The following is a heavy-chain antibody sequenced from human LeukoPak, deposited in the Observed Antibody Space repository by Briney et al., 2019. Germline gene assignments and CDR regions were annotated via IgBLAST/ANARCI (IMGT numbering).Heavy chain of an antibody. CDR3: ARAPIDRGTYYDYVWGSFGGYRAAVSLAFDI. D-gene: IGHD3-16*01. CDR2: ISSSGSTI. CDR1: GFTFSSYW. Sequence: GGTLRLSCAASGFTFSSYWMNWVRQAPGKGLEWVSYISSSGSTIYYADSVKGRFTISRDNAKNSLYLQMNSLRAEDTAVYYCARAPIDRGTYYDYVWGSFGGYRAAVSLAFDIWGQGTMVTVSS. J-gene: IGHJ3*02. V-gene: IGHV3-48*04.